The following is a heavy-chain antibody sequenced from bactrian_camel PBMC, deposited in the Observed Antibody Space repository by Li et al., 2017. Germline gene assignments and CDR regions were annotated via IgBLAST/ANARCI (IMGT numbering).Heavy chain of an antibody. D-gene: IGHD6*01. Sequence: HVQLVESGGGSTRPGGSLTLSCAASPDMYGRNYIGWFRQGPGKEREGVAAIKSDGGSTYYVDSVKGRFTISRDNAKNTLYLQMNSLKTEDTAMYYCAGTSSDTWYLPLNYWGPGTQVTVS. V-gene: IGHV3S54*01. J-gene: IGHJ4*01. CDR2: IKSDGGST. CDR1: PDMYGRNY. CDR3: AGTSSDTWYLPLNY.